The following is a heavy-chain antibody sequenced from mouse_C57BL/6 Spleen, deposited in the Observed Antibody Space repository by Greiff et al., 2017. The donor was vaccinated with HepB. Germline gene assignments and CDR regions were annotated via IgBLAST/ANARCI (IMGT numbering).Heavy chain of an antibody. Sequence: VQLQQSGPELVKPGASVKISCKASGYTFTDYYMNWVKQSHGKSLEWIGDINPNNGGTSYNQKFKGKATLTVDKSSSTAYMELRSLTSEDSAVYYCARDGHYYGSRRYFDVWGTGTTVTVSS. D-gene: IGHD1-1*01. V-gene: IGHV1-26*01. CDR2: INPNNGGT. CDR1: GYTFTDYY. J-gene: IGHJ1*03. CDR3: ARDGHYYGSRRYFDV.